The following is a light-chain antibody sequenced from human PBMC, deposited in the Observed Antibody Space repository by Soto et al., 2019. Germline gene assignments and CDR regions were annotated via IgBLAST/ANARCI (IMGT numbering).Light chain of an antibody. V-gene: IGKV3-20*01. CDR1: QSVSSNF. CDR2: GAS. J-gene: IGKJ1*01. Sequence: IVLTQSPGTLSLSPGERATLSCRASQSVSSNFLAWYRQKPGQAPRLLIYGASNRATGIPDRFSGSGSGTDFTLTISRLEPEDFAVYYCQQYGSSGTFGQGTKVDIK. CDR3: QQYGSSGT.